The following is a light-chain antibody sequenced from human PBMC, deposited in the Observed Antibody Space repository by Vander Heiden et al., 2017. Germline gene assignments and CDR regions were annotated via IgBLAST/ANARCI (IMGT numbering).Light chain of an antibody. CDR3: SSYTSSSTLDVV. V-gene: IGLV2-14*01. CDR1: SSDVGGYNY. J-gene: IGLJ2*01. Sequence: QSALTQPASVSGSPGQSITISCTGNSSDVGGYNYVSWYQQHPGKAPKLMIYDVSNRPSGVSNRFSGSKSGNTASLTISALQAEDEAAYYCSSYTSSSTLDVVFGGGTKLTVL. CDR2: DVS.